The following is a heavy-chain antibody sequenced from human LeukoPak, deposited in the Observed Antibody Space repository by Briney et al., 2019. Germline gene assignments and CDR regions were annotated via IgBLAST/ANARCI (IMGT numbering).Heavy chain of an antibody. CDR3: ASPIPTRDPVRDWNPPHDAFDI. V-gene: IGHV5-51*01. Sequence: GESLKISCKGSGYSFTSYWIGWVRQMSGKGLEWMGIIYPGDSDTRYSPSFQGQVTISADKSISTAYLQWSSLKASDTAMYYCASPIPTRDPVRDWNPPHDAFDIWGQGTMVTVSS. CDR1: GYSFTSYW. D-gene: IGHD1-1*01. J-gene: IGHJ3*02. CDR2: IYPGDSDT.